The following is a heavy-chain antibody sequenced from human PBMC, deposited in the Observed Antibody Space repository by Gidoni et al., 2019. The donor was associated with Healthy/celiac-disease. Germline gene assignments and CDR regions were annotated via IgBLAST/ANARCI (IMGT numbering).Heavy chain of an antibody. D-gene: IGHD3-10*01. CDR1: GYTFTSYA. Sequence: QVQLVQSGAEVTQPGASVKVSCKASGYTFTSYAIHWLRQAPGQRLEWMGWIHAGNGNTKYSQKFQGRVTITRDTSASTAYMELSSLRSEDTAVYYCARRNGDDTKDYWGQGTLVTVSS. CDR3: ARRNGDDTKDY. V-gene: IGHV1-3*01. CDR2: IHAGNGNT. J-gene: IGHJ4*02.